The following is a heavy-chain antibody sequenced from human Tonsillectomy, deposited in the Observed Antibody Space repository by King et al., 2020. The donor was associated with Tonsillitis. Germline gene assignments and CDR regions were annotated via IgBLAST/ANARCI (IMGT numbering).Heavy chain of an antibody. CDR3: ARVAHSFAHRGKGPLDP. CDR1: GGSYSNYG. Sequence: VQLVQSGAEVKKPGSSVKVSCKASGGSYSNYGLNWVRQAPGQGPEWMGRVIPILGLVDYAQKFQGRVTITADIATNTSYMDLSSLRSEDTAIYYCARVAHSFAHRGKGPLDPGGRGTRVTVSS. V-gene: IGHV1-69*04. CDR2: VIPILGLV. D-gene: IGHD2-21*01. J-gene: IGHJ5*02.